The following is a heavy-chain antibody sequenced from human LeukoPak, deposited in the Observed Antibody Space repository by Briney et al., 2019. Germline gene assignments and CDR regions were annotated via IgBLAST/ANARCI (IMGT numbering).Heavy chain of an antibody. D-gene: IGHD2-2*01. CDR2: IYTSGST. CDR1: GGSISSGSYY. Sequence: SETLSLTCTVSGGSISSGSYYWSWIRQPAGKGLEWIGRIYTSGSTNYNPSLKSRVTISVDTSKNQFSLKLSSVTAADTAVYYCARAYIGGYCSSTSCWSGRWFDPWGQGTLVTVSS. CDR3: ARAYIGGYCSSTSCWSGRWFDP. V-gene: IGHV4-61*02. J-gene: IGHJ5*02.